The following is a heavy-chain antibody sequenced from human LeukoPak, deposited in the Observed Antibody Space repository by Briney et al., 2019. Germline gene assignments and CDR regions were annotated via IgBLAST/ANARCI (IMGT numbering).Heavy chain of an antibody. Sequence: ASETLSLTCAVYGGSFSGYYWSWIRQPPGKGLEWIGEINHSGSTNYNPSLKSRVTISVDTSKNQFSLKLSPVTAADTAVYYCASTNIGYSSGWFYYYYMDVWGKGTTVTVSS. CDR3: ASTNIGYSSGWFYYYYMDV. J-gene: IGHJ6*03. V-gene: IGHV4-34*01. D-gene: IGHD6-19*01. CDR1: GGSFSGYY. CDR2: INHSGST.